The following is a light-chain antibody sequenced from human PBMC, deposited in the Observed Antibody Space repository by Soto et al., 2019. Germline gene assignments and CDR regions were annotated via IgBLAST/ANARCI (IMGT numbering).Light chain of an antibody. V-gene: IGKV3-20*01. Sequence: ELVLTQSPGTLSVSPGDRATLSCTASQSVNNNYLAWYQQKPGQAPRLLIYGASSRATGIPDRFRGSGSGTDFTLTISRLETEDFAVYFCQQYGTSWWTFGQGTKVDIK. CDR3: QQYGTSWWT. CDR1: QSVNNNY. CDR2: GAS. J-gene: IGKJ1*01.